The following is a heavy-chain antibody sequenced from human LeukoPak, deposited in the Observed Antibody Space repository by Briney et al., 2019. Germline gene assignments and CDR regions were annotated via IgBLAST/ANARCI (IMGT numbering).Heavy chain of an antibody. V-gene: IGHV4-30-4*02. CDR2: IYHTGTT. CDR3: ARDLDSMVRARGAFDI. Sequence: SETLSLTCTVSGGLISRIEYYWGWVRQSPVRGLEWLGHIYHTGTTLYSPHLNNRLTLSVDSSKNQFSLKLSSVTAADTAVYYCARDLDSMVRARGAFDIWGQGTMVTVSS. CDR1: GGLISRIEYY. D-gene: IGHD3-10*01. J-gene: IGHJ3*02.